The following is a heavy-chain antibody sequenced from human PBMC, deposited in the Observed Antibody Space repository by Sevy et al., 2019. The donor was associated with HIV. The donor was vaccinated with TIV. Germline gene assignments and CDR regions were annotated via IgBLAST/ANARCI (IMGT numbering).Heavy chain of an antibody. CDR3: ARDSNWGRFWYFDL. D-gene: IGHD7-27*01. J-gene: IGHJ2*01. V-gene: IGHV3-53*01. Sequence: GGSLRLSCAASGFTVSSNYMSWVRQAPGKGLEWVSVIYSGGSTYYADSVKGRFTISRDNPKNTLYLQMNSLRAEDTAVYYCARDSNWGRFWYFDLWGRGTLVTVSS. CDR1: GFTVSSNY. CDR2: IYSGGST.